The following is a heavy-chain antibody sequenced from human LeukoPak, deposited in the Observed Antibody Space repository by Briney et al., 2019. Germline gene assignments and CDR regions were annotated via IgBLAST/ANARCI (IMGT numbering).Heavy chain of an antibody. CDR1: GFTFDDYA. D-gene: IGHD3-22*01. CDR3: ATAPYDSIGIFDY. V-gene: IGHV3-43D*03. CDR2: ISWDGDST. J-gene: IGHJ4*02. Sequence: PGGSLRLSCAASGFTFDDYAMHWVRQAPGKGLGCVSLISWDGDSTYYSDSVKGRFTISRDNNKDSLYLQVNSLRTEDTALYYCATAPYDSIGIFDYWGQGTLVTVSS.